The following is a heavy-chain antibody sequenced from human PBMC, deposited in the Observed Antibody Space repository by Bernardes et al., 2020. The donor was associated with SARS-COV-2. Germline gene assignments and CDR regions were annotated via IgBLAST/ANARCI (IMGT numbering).Heavy chain of an antibody. V-gene: IGHV3-74*01. D-gene: IGHD3-22*01. J-gene: IGHJ4*02. CDR3: TRGPLSGYGSFGV. Sequence: GGSLRLSCAASGFTFSNYWMHWVRQAPGKGLVWVSRINGDGTGTNYADSVKGRFTISRDNAKDTLYLQMSSLRAEDTAVYYCTRGPLSGYGSFGVWGQGTLSPSPQ. CDR2: INGDGTGT. CDR1: GFTFSNYW.